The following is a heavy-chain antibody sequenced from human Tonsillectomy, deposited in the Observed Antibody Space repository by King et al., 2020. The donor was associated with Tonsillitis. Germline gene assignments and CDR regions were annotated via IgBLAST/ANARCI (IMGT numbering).Heavy chain of an antibody. V-gene: IGHV4-4*07. J-gene: IGHJ4*02. Sequence: QLQESGPGLVKPSETLSLTCSVSGNSISSYYWSWIRQPAGKGLEWIGSIHVTENTNYNPSLKSRVTISVDTSKNQFSLNLRSVTAADTAVYYCARDYSAMYYDYWGQGILVTVSS. D-gene: IGHD1-26*01. CDR2: IHVTENT. CDR1: GNSISSYY. CDR3: ARDYSAMYYDY.